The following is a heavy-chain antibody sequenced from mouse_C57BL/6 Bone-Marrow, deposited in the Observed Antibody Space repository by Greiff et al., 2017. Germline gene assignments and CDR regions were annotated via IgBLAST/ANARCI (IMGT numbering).Heavy chain of an antibody. CDR3: TNYYGSNWYFDD. CDR1: GFNIKDDY. V-gene: IGHV14-4*01. J-gene: IGHJ1*03. Sequence: EVQLQQSGAELVRPGASVKLSCTASGFNIKDDYMHWVKQRPEQGLEWIGWIDPENGDTEYASKFQGKATITADTSSNTAYLQLSSLTSEDTAVYYCTNYYGSNWYFDDWGTGTTVTVSS. D-gene: IGHD1-1*01. CDR2: IDPENGDT.